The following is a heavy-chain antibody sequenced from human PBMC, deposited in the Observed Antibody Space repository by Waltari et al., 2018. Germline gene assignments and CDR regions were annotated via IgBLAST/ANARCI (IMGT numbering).Heavy chain of an antibody. Sequence: EVQLVQSGAEVKKPGESLKISCKGSGYSFTSYWIGWVRQMPGKGLEWMGLISPGDSDTRYSPSFQGQVTTSADKSISTAYLQWSSLKASDTAMYYCARRPEQWRNPPAFDIWGQGTMVTVSS. CDR3: ARRPEQWRNPPAFDI. CDR2: ISPGDSDT. V-gene: IGHV5-51*01. J-gene: IGHJ3*02. CDR1: GYSFTSYW. D-gene: IGHD6-19*01.